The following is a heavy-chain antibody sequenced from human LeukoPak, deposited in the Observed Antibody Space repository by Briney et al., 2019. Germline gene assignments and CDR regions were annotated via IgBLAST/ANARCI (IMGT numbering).Heavy chain of an antibody. J-gene: IGHJ2*01. V-gene: IGHV4-59*01. CDR3: ARGGWYLDF. CDR1: GGSISNYY. Sequence: PSKTLSLTCTVSGGSISNYYWSWIRQPPGKGLEWIGYIYYSGSTNYNPSLKSRVTIAVDMSKNQFSLELRSVTAADTAVYYCARGGWYLDFWGRGTLVTVSS. CDR2: IYYSGST.